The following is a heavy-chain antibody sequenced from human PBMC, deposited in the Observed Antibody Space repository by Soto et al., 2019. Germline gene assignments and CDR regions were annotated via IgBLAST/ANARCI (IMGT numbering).Heavy chain of an antibody. Sequence: PGGSLRLSCTFSGFTSDDYALTWVRQAPGKGLEWVAVMSPGGNSQYYADSVKGRFTISRDTSKSTLYLQMTSLRPEDTAVYYCASGAAFYYDTSRYWGQGTLVTVSS. D-gene: IGHD3-22*01. V-gene: IGHV3-30-3*01. CDR3: ASGAAFYYDTSRY. J-gene: IGHJ4*02. CDR1: GFTSDDYA. CDR2: MSPGGNSQ.